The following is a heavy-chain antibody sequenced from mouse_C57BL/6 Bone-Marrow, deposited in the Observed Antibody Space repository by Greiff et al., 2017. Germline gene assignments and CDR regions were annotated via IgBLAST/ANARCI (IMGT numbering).Heavy chain of an antibody. J-gene: IGHJ1*03. Sequence: VQLQQPGAELVRPGTSVKLSCKASGYTFTSYWMHWVKQRPGQGLEWIGVIDPSDSYTNYNQKFKGKATLTVDTSSSTAYMQLSSLTSEDSAVYYCAYYYGSSYGYFDVWGTGTTVTVSS. CDR3: AYYYGSSYGYFDV. CDR2: IDPSDSYT. V-gene: IGHV1-59*01. D-gene: IGHD1-1*01. CDR1: GYTFTSYW.